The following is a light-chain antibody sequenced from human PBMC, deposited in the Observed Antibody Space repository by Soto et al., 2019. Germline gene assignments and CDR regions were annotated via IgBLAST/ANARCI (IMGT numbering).Light chain of an antibody. CDR2: GAY. CDR1: QSISTY. CDR3: QQSFGAPRT. J-gene: IGKJ1*01. V-gene: IGKV1-39*01. Sequence: DIQMTQSPSSLSASLGDRVTVTCRASQSISTYLNWFQQRPGKAPKLLIYGAYTLQDGVPSRFSGSGSETECTLTISRLQPEDFATYYCQQSFGAPRTFGQGTRVDIK.